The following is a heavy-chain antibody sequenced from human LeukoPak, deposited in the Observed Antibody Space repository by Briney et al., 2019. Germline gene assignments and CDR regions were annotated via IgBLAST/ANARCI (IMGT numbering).Heavy chain of an antibody. CDR1: GFTFSSYW. Sequence: GGSLRLSCAASGFTFSSYWMHWVRQAPGKGLVWVSRINSDGSSTSYADSVKGRFTISRDNSKNTLYLQMNSLRAEDTAVYYCAKDGELRYFDWLYYFDYWGQGTLVTVSS. D-gene: IGHD3-9*01. V-gene: IGHV3-74*01. CDR2: INSDGSST. J-gene: IGHJ4*02. CDR3: AKDGELRYFDWLYYFDY.